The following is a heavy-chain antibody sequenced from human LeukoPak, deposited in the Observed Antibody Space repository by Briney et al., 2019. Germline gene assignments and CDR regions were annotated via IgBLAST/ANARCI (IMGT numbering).Heavy chain of an antibody. D-gene: IGHD1-26*01. CDR2: IYPGDSYT. Sequence: GESLKISCKGSGYSFTIHWIAWVRQMPGKGLEWMGIIYPGDSYTRYSPSLQGQVTISADKSISTAYLQWSSLKASDSAMYYCARLYRTTSPLDYWGQGTLVTVSS. V-gene: IGHV5-51*01. J-gene: IGHJ4*02. CDR1: GYSFTIHW. CDR3: ARLYRTTSPLDY.